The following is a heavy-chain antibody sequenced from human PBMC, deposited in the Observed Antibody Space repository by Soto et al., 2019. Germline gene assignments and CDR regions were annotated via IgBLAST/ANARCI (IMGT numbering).Heavy chain of an antibody. V-gene: IGHV3-30-3*01. CDR3: AGDGDMTTVTTHVDY. CDR1: GFTFSSYA. CDR2: ISYDGSNK. J-gene: IGHJ4*02. Sequence: QVQLVESGGGVVQPGRSLRLSCAASGFTFSSYAMHWVRQAPGKGLEWVAVISYDGSNKYYADSVKGRFTISRDNSQNTLYLQMNSLRAEDTAVYYCAGDGDMTTVTTHVDYWGQGTLVTVSS. D-gene: IGHD4-17*01.